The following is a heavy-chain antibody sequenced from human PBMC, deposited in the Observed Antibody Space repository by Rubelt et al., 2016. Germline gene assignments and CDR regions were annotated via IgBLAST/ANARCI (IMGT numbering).Heavy chain of an antibody. Sequence: QVQLQDSGPGLVKPSGTLSLTCAVSGGSISRGNWWSWVRQPPGKGLEWIGKIFHSGSTDYNPSLKSRVTMSVDKSKNRFSLTLSSVTAADTAVYYCARLSTAMLFDPWGQGTLVTVSS. J-gene: IGHJ5*02. V-gene: IGHV4-4*02. CDR2: IFHSGST. CDR3: ARLSTAMLFDP. D-gene: IGHD5-18*01. CDR1: GGSISRGNW.